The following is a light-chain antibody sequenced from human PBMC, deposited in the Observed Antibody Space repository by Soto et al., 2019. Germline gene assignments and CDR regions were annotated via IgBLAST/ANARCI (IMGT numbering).Light chain of an antibody. CDR2: DVT. CDR3: SSYRISNSLV. Sequence: QSALTQPASVSGSPGQSITISCTGTSSDVGTYDYVSWYQQHPGKAPKLMIYDVTNRPSGVSNRFSGSKSGNTASLTISGLQAEDEADYYCSSYRISNSLVFGGGTKLTVL. V-gene: IGLV2-14*03. CDR1: SSDVGTYDY. J-gene: IGLJ2*01.